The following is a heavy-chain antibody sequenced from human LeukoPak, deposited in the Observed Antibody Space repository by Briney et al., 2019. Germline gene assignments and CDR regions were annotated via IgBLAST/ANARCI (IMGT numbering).Heavy chain of an antibody. J-gene: IGHJ3*02. CDR3: AGTMVRGGLPEAFDI. CDR1: GYSFTTYW. V-gene: IGHV5-51*01. CDR2: IYPGDSDT. D-gene: IGHD3-10*01. Sequence: GESLKISCKGSGYSFTTYWIGWVRQMPGKGLEWMGIIYPGDSDTRYSPSFQGQVTISADKSISTAYLQWSSLKASDTAMYYCAGTMVRGGLPEAFDIWGQGTMVTVSS.